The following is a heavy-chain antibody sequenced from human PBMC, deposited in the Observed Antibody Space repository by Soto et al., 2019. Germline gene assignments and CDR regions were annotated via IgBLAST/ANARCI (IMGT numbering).Heavy chain of an antibody. D-gene: IGHD2-2*01. Sequence: QVQLVQSGAEVKKPGASVKVSCKASGYAFTDYYMHWVRQAPGQGLEWMGWISLYNGNTNYAQQFQGRVTMTTDTSTSTAYMELRSLRSDDTAMYFCAIYHLELFRFDYWGQGTLVTVSS. V-gene: IGHV1-18*01. J-gene: IGHJ4*02. CDR3: AIYHLELFRFDY. CDR2: ISLYNGNT. CDR1: GYAFTDYY.